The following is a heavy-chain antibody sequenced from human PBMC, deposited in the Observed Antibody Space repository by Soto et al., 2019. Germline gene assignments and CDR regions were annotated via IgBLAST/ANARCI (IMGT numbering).Heavy chain of an antibody. J-gene: IGHJ6*02. CDR2: INPNSGGT. CDR1: GYTFTGYY. CDR3: ATGTKYYYYGMDV. V-gene: IGHV1-2*04. Sequence: QVQLVQSGAEVKKPGASVKVSCKASGYTFTGYYMHWVRQAPGQGLEWMGWINPNSGGTNYAQKFQVWVNMTRDTSISTAYMELSRLRSDDPAVYYCATGTKYYYYGMDVWGQGTTVTVSS. D-gene: IGHD2-8*01.